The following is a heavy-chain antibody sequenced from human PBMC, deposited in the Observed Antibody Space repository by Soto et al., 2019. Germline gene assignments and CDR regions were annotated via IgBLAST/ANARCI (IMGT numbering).Heavy chain of an antibody. V-gene: IGHV3-53*01. J-gene: IGHJ2*01. Sequence: EVQLVESGGGLIKPGGSLRLSCAASGFTVSSNYMSWVRQAPGKGLEWVSVIYSGGSTYYADSVKGRFTISRDNYKNTLYLQMNSLRAEDTAVYYCARDHAYSHGYFDLGGRGTLVTASS. D-gene: IGHD4-4*01. CDR2: IYSGGST. CDR3: ARDHAYSHGYFDL. CDR1: GFTVSSNY.